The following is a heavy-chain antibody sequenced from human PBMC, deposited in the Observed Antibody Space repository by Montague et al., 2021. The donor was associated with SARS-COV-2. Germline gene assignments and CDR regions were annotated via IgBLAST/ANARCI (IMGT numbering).Heavy chain of an antibody. CDR2: TYYKSKWDS. CDR3: ASSGITLTGLDAFDI. CDR1: GDSVAGKRVA. J-gene: IGHJ3*02. Sequence: CAISGDSVAGKRVAWDWNRQAPSRRLEWLGRTYYKSKWDSDYAESVKRRLVITPDTSKNQVSLQLNSVIPEDTAVYFCASSGITLTGLDAFDIWGQGTMVTVSS. V-gene: IGHV6-1*01. D-gene: IGHD3-9*01.